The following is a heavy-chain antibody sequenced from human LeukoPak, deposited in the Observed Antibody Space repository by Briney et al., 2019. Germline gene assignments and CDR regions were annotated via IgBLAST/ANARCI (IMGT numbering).Heavy chain of an antibody. CDR3: TTNDAFDI. CDR1: GFTFSNAW. J-gene: IGHJ3*02. CDR2: IKNKIASGTT. V-gene: IGHV3-15*01. Sequence: GGSLRLSCAASGFTFSNAWMNWVRHAPGKGLEWVGRIKNKIASGTTDYAAPVKGRFTISRDDSKNTLFLQMNSLKTEDTAMYYCTTNDAFDIWGQGTMVTVSS.